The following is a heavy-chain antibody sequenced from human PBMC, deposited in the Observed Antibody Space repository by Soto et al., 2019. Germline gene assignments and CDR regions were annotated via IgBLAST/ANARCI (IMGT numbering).Heavy chain of an antibody. D-gene: IGHD3-10*01. V-gene: IGHV1-58*01. J-gene: IGHJ3*02. Sequence: SVKVSCKTSGFTFTSSGVQLVRQARGQRLEWIGWIVVASGNTNYAQKFQERVTITRDMSTSTAYMELSSLRSEDTAVYYCAASKGDAADGFDIWGQGTMVTVSS. CDR2: IVVASGNT. CDR3: AASKGDAADGFDI. CDR1: GFTFTSSG.